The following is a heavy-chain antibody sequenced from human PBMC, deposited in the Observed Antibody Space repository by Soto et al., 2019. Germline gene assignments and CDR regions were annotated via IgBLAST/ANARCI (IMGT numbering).Heavy chain of an antibody. D-gene: IGHD4-17*01. Sequence: HPGGSLRLSCAASGFTFSSYWMSWVRQAPGKGLEWVANIKQDGSEKYYVDSVKGRFTISRDNAKNSLYLQMNSLRAEDTAVYYCARVRLPKAQIHFDYWGQGTLVTVSS. CDR1: GFTFSSYW. J-gene: IGHJ4*02. CDR3: ARVRLPKAQIHFDY. CDR2: IKQDGSEK. V-gene: IGHV3-7*05.